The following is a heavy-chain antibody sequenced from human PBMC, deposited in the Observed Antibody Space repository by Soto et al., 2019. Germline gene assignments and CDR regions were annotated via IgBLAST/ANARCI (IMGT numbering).Heavy chain of an antibody. CDR3: AKARPRPHGSTDNYFDY. V-gene: IGHV3-23*01. D-gene: IGHD6-13*01. Sequence: GGSLRLSCAASGFTFSSYAMSWVRQAPGKGLEWVSAISGLGTSTYYADSVKGRFTISRDDSKNTLYLQMNSLRAEDTAVYYCAKARPRPHGSTDNYFDYWGQGTLVTVSS. CDR2: ISGLGTST. CDR1: GFTFSSYA. J-gene: IGHJ4*02.